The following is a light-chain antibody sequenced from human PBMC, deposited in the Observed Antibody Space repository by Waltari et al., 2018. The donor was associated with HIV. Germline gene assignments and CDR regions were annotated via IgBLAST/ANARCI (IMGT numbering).Light chain of an antibody. V-gene: IGLV2-14*01. CDR2: EVI. J-gene: IGLJ3*02. Sequence: QSALPQPASVSGSPGQSITISCTGISSDVGGYNSVSWYQHHPGKAPKLLISEVINRPPGVSNRFSASKSGNTASLTISGLQPEDEADYYCTSYTSGSTLVMFGGGTKLTVL. CDR3: TSYTSGSTLVM. CDR1: SSDVGGYNS.